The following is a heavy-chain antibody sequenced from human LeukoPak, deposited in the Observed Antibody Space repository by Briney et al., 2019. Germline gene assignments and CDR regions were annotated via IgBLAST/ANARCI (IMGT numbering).Heavy chain of an antibody. CDR1: GFTFSDYY. CDR3: ARDYDFWSGYYRWDY. V-gene: IGHV3-11*04. J-gene: IGHJ4*02. CDR2: ISSSGSTI. Sequence: PGGSLRLSCAASGFTFSDYYMSWIRQAPGKGLEWVSYISSSGSTIYYADSVKGRFTISRDNAKNSLYLQMNSLRAEDTAVYYCARDYDFWSGYYRWDYWGQGTLVTVSS. D-gene: IGHD3-3*01.